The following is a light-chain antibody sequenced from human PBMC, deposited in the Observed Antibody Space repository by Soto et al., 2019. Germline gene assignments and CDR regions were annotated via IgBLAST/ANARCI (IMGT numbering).Light chain of an antibody. J-gene: IGKJ1*01. CDR1: ESIRTW. CDR3: QQYHNYPRT. Sequence: DIQMTQSPSTLSASIGDRVTITCRASESIRTWLAWYQHKPGKAPKFLIYDASSLESGVPSRFSGSGSWTEFNLTISNLQPDNFATYFCQQYHNYPRTFGQGTKVEIK. V-gene: IGKV1-5*01. CDR2: DAS.